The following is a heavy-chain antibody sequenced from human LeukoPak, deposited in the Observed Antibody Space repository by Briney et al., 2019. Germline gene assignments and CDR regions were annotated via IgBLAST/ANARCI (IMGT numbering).Heavy chain of an antibody. CDR2: ISAYNGNT. D-gene: IGHD3-3*01. J-gene: IGHJ4*02. CDR1: GYTFTSYG. CDR3: ARTSDFWSGAPYFDY. V-gene: IGHV1-18*01. Sequence: ASVKVSCKASGYTFTSYGISWVRQAPGQGLEWMGWISAYNGNTNYAQKPQGRVTMTTDTSTSTAYMELRSLRSDDTAVYYCARTSDFWSGAPYFDYWGQGTLVTVSS.